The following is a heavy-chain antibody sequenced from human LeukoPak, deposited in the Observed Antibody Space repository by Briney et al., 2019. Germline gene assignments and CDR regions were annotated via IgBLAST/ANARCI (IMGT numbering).Heavy chain of an antibody. D-gene: IGHD3-10*01. CDR3: ARRFYYGSGSYYHDAFDI. V-gene: IGHV1-3*01. Sequence: ASVKVSCKASGYTFTSYAMHWVRQAPGQRLKWMGWINAGNGNTKYSQKIQGRVTITRDTSASTAYMELSSLRSEDTAVYYCARRFYYGSGSYYHDAFDIWGQGTMVTVSS. J-gene: IGHJ3*02. CDR1: GYTFTSYA. CDR2: INAGNGNT.